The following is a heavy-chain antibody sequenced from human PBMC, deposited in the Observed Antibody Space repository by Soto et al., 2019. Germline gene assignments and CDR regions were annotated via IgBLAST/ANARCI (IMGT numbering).Heavy chain of an antibody. J-gene: IGHJ5*02. CDR2: MNDNTDST. CDR3: AREVVEVASIRLDP. D-gene: IGHD3-3*02. Sequence: QVQLVQSGAEVRTPGSSLTVSCKAIGFAFTTNDIHWVRQAPGQRLEWMGWMNDNTDSTDSAGEFDGRLLMTWNTSISTAYLELTGLTSRDTAVYYYAREVVEVASIRLDPWGQGTHVTVS. V-gene: IGHV1-8*02. CDR1: GFAFTTND.